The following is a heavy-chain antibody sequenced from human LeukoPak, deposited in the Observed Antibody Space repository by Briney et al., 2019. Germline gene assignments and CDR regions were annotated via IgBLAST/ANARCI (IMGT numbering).Heavy chain of an antibody. J-gene: IGHJ4*02. CDR1: GYSISSGYY. Sequence: PSETLSLTCAVSGYSISSGYYWSWIRQPAGKGLEWIGRIYTSGSTNYNPSLKSRVTISVDTSKNQFSLKLSSVTAADTAVYYCARGPYCSSTSCKGSFDYWGQGTLVTVSS. D-gene: IGHD2-2*01. CDR2: IYTSGST. V-gene: IGHV4-61*02. CDR3: ARGPYCSSTSCKGSFDY.